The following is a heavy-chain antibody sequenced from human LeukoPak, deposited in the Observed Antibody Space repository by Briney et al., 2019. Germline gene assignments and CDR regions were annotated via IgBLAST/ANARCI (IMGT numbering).Heavy chain of an antibody. V-gene: IGHV3-64D*06. Sequence: GGSLRLSCSASGLTFSSYAMYWVRQAPGKGLEYVSAISSNGGSTYYADSVKGRFTISRDNSMNTLYLQMSSLRVEDTAVYYCVKDRAKMLRGALDYWGQGTLVTVSS. CDR1: GLTFSSYA. J-gene: IGHJ4*02. CDR2: ISSNGGST. CDR3: VKDRAKMLRGALDY. D-gene: IGHD3-10*01.